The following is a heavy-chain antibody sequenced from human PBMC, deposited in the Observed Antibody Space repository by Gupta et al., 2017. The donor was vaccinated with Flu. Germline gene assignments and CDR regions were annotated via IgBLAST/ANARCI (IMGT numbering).Heavy chain of an antibody. CDR2: INHSGST. V-gene: IGHV4-34*01. CDR1: GGSFSGYY. CDR3: ARVGEEAGNLAVARGWFDP. Sequence: QVQLQQWGAGLLKPSETLSLTCAVYGGSFSGYYWSWIRQPPGKGLEWIGEINHSGSTNYNPSLKSRVTISVDTSKNQFSLKLSSVTAADTAVYXCARVGEEAGNLAVARGWFDPWGQGTLVTVSS. D-gene: IGHD6-19*01. J-gene: IGHJ5*02.